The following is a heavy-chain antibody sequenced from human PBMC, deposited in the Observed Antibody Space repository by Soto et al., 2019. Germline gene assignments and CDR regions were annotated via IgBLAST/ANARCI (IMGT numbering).Heavy chain of an antibody. CDR3: AADLYYDFWSGPGWFDP. CDR1: GFTFTSSA. D-gene: IGHD3-3*01. J-gene: IGHJ5*02. CDR2: IVVGSGNT. V-gene: IGHV1-58*01. Sequence: SVKVSCKASGFTFTSSAVQWVRQARGQRLEWIGWIVVGSGNTNCAQKFQERVTITRDMSTSTAYMGLSSLRSEDTAVYYCAADLYYDFWSGPGWFDPWGQGTLVTVSS.